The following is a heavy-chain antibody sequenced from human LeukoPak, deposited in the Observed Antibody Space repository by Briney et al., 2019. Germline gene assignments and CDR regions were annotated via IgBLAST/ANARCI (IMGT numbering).Heavy chain of an antibody. D-gene: IGHD4-23*01. J-gene: IGHJ4*02. CDR3: ARDVNVHYMTTVVTIDY. Sequence: SETLSLTCAVYGGSFSGYYWSWIRQPPGKGLEWIGEINHSGSTNYNPSLKSRVTISVDTSKNQFSLKLSSVTAADTAVYYCARDVNVHYMTTVVTIDYWGQGTLVTVSS. CDR1: GGSFSGYY. V-gene: IGHV4-34*01. CDR2: INHSGST.